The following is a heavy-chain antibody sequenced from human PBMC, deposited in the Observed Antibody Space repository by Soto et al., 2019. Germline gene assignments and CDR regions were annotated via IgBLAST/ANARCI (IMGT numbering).Heavy chain of an antibody. CDR2: INPSGGST. CDR1: GYTFTSYY. V-gene: IGHV1-46*03. CDR3: ALWFGELADAFDI. Sequence: GALVKVSCKASGYTFTSYYMHWLRQPPGQGLEWMGIINPSGGSTSYAQKFQGRVTMTRDTSTSTVYMELSSLRSEDTAVYYCALWFGELADAFDIWGQGTMVTVSS. D-gene: IGHD3-10*01. J-gene: IGHJ3*02.